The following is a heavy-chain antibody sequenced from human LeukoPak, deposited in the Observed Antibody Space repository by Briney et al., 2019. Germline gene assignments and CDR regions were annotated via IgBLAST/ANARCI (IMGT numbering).Heavy chain of an antibody. CDR2: IYYSGST. CDR1: GDSISIGGYS. CDR3: ARDSGVRGVNFDY. V-gene: IGHV4-31*03. Sequence: TLSLTCTVSGDSISIGGYSWSWIRQHPGKGLEWIGYIYYSGSTYYNPSLKSRVTISVDTSKNQFSLKLSSVTAADTAVYYCARDSGVRGVNFDYWGQGTLVTVSS. J-gene: IGHJ4*02. D-gene: IGHD3-10*01.